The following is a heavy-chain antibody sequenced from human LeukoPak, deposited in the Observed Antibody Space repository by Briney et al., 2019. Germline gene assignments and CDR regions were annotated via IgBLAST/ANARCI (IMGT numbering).Heavy chain of an antibody. CDR2: VHPNTGVT. CDR3: ASLTISTGSGNY. D-gene: IGHD2-8*02. Sequence: ASVKVSCKASGYTFTGYYVQWVRQAPGQRREWMGSVHPNTGVTNYAQKFQGRVTMARDTSISTAYMELSSLRSDDTAVYYCASLTISTGSGNYWGQGTLVTVSS. V-gene: IGHV1-2*02. CDR1: GYTFTGYY. J-gene: IGHJ4*02.